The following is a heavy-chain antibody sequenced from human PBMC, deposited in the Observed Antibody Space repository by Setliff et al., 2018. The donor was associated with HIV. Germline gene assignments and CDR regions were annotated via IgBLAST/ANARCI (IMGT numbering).Heavy chain of an antibody. V-gene: IGHV3-15*01. CDR3: ARDYLYYNMYNGYPVYGMDV. CDR2: IRSKANGGTT. Sequence: GGSLRLSCAASGFSFSYAWMSWVRQAPGKGLEWVGHIRSKANGGTTEYAAPVKGRFTISRDDSRASVYLDMNSLKTEDTAVYYCARDYLYYNMYNGYPVYGMDVWGQGTTVTVSS. J-gene: IGHJ6*02. D-gene: IGHD3-9*01. CDR1: GFSFSYAW.